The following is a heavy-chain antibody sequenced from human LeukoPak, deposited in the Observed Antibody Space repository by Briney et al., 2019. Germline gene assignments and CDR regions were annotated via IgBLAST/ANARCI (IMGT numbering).Heavy chain of an antibody. V-gene: IGHV5-51*01. CDR2: IHPGDSDT. CDR3: ASTRSWHRYGYGY. J-gene: IGHJ4*02. D-gene: IGHD5-18*01. Sequence: GESLKISCKASGYSFTSYSIGWVRQMPGTGLEWMGIIHPGDSDTRYSPSFEGQVTISADKSISTAYLQWRSLKASDTAMYYCASTRSWHRYGYGYWGQGTLVTVSS. CDR1: GYSFTSYS.